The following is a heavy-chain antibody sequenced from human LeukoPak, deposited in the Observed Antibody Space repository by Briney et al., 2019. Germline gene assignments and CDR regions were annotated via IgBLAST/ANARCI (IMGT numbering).Heavy chain of an antibody. J-gene: IGHJ4*02. CDR2: ISYDGSNK. V-gene: IGHV3-30-3*01. Sequence: GRSLRLSCAASGFTFSSYAMHWVRQAPGKGLEWVAVISYDGSNKYYADSVKGRFTISRDNSKNTLYLQMNSLRAEDTAVYYCARDLDPVGRYYFDYWGQGTLVTVSS. CDR1: GFTFSSYA. D-gene: IGHD1-1*01. CDR3: ARDLDPVGRYYFDY.